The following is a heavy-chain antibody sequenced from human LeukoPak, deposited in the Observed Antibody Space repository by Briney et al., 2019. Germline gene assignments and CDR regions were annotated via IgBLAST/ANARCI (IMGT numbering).Heavy chain of an antibody. CDR1: GGSFSGYY. CDR2: INHSRST. V-gene: IGHV4-34*01. J-gene: IGHJ5*02. D-gene: IGHD6-19*01. Sequence: PSETLSLTCAVYGGSFSGYYWSWIRQPPGKGLEWIGEINHSRSTNYNPSLKSRVTISVDTSKNQFSLKLSSVTAADTAVYYCAREISSGWGEYNWFDPWGQGTLVTVSS. CDR3: AREISSGWGEYNWFDP.